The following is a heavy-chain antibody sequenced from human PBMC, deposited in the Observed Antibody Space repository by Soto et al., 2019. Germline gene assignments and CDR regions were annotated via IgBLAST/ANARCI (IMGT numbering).Heavy chain of an antibody. CDR1: GGSISSYY. CDR2: VYTSGST. CDR3: ARDRMFWSGYCYYHYGMDV. D-gene: IGHD3-3*01. J-gene: IGHJ6*02. V-gene: IGHV4-4*07. Sequence: SETLTLTCTDSGGSISSYYWSWIRQPAGKGLEWIGRVYTSGSTNYNPSLKSRVTMSVDTSKNQFSLKLSSVTAADTAVYYCARDRMFWSGYCYYHYGMDVWGQGTTVTVSS.